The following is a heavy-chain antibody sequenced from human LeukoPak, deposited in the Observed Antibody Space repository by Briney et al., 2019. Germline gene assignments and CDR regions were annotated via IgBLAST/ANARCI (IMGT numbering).Heavy chain of an antibody. CDR2: ISDSGNTI. V-gene: IGHV3-11*01. CDR1: GFTFSNYY. CDR3: ARSTLPGRSGRTEFFQH. D-gene: IGHD6-19*01. J-gene: IGHJ1*01. Sequence: GGSLRLSCAASGFTFSNYYMTWIRQAPGKGLQWISFISDSGNTIYYADSVEGRFTISRDNAKNSLYLQMHSLRAEDTAMYYCARSTLPGRSGRTEFFQHWGQGTLVTVPS.